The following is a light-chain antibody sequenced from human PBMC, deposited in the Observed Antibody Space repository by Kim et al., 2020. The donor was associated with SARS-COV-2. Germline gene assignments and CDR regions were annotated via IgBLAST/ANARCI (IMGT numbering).Light chain of an antibody. J-gene: IGKJ4*01. Sequence: ASVGDRVTITCRASQGISSWLAWYQQKPGEAPILLIYGASSLQRGVPSRFSGSGSGTDFTLTISSLQPEDSAAYYCQQTDTFPLTFGGGTKVDIK. CDR3: QQTDTFPLT. CDR1: QGISSW. V-gene: IGKV1-12*01. CDR2: GAS.